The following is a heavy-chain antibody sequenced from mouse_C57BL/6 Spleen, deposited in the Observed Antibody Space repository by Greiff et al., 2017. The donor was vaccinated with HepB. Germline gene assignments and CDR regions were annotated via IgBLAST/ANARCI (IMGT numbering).Heavy chain of an antibody. CDR2: IYPGSGNT. D-gene: IGHD1-1*01. Sequence: QVQLQQSGAELVRPGASVKLSCKASGYTFTDYYINWVKQRPGQGLEWIARIYPGSGNTYYNEKFKGKATLTAEKSSSTAYMQLSSLTSEDSAVYFCARGGGLLRSFDYWGQGTTLTVSS. CDR3: ARGGGLLRSFDY. V-gene: IGHV1-76*01. CDR1: GYTFTDYY. J-gene: IGHJ2*01.